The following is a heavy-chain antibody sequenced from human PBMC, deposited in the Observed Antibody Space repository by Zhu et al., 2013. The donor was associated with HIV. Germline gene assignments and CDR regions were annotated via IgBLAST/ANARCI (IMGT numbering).Heavy chain of an antibody. Sequence: VQMVQSGAEMKKPGATVKISCKVSGFTFIDYYMNWVQQAPGKGLEWMGWINPNSGATNYAQKFQGRVTVTRDTSISTVYMEVTSLRSDDTAVYFCAREDRRLMTSLDFWGQGTLVSVSS. CDR1: GFTFIDYY. D-gene: IGHD3-16*01. J-gene: IGHJ4*02. CDR2: INPNSGAT. CDR3: AREDRRLMTSLDF. V-gene: IGHV1-2*02.